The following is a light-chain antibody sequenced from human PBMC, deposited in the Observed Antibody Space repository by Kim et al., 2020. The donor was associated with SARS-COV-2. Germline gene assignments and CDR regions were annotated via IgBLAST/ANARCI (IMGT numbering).Light chain of an antibody. CDR1: QGISSD. V-gene: IGKV1-9*01. J-gene: IGKJ4*01. CDR2: AAS. Sequence: SAAVGDKVTITCRARQGISSDFDWYQQKPGEAPKLLIFAASTLQSGVPSRFSGSGSGTEFTLTISSLQPEDFATYYCQQLNRYPLTFGGGTKVEI. CDR3: QQLNRYPLT.